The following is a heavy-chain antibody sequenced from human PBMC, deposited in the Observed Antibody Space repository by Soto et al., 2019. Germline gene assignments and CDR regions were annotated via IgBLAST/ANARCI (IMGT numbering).Heavy chain of an antibody. D-gene: IGHD3-9*01. CDR3: ARLEGLATISYYFDF. CDR1: GGSISSGGYY. Sequence: SETLSLTCTVSGGSISSGGYYWSWIRQHPGKGLEWIGYIYYRGNAYYNPSLQTRVTISLDKSRSQFSLKLNSVTAADSAVYFCARLEGLATISYYFDFWGPGALVTSPQ. CDR2: IYYRGNA. V-gene: IGHV4-39*01. J-gene: IGHJ4*02.